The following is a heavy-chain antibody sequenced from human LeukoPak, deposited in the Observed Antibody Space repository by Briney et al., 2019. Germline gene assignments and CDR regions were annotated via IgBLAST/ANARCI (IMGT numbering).Heavy chain of an antibody. CDR2: ISGSGGST. CDR1: GFTFSSYA. J-gene: IGHJ4*02. Sequence: PGGSLRLXCAASGFTFSSYAMSWGRQAPGKGLEWVSAISGSGGSTYYADSVKGRFTISRDNSKNTLYLQMNSLRAEDTAVYYCAKDPLRDGYNGYFDYWGQGTLVTVSS. D-gene: IGHD5-24*01. V-gene: IGHV3-23*01. CDR3: AKDPLRDGYNGYFDY.